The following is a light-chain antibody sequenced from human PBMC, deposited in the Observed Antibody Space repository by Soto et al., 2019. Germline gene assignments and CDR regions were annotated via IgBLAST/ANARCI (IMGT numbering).Light chain of an antibody. V-gene: IGKV1-27*01. CDR3: QKYNSAHLT. J-gene: IGKJ4*01. CDR1: QGISNY. Sequence: DIQMTQSPSSLSASVGDRVTITCRARQGISNYLVWYQQKPGKVPKLLSYAASTLQSGVPSRFSGSGSGTDFTLTISSLQPEDVATYYCQKYNSAHLTFGGGTKVEIK. CDR2: AAS.